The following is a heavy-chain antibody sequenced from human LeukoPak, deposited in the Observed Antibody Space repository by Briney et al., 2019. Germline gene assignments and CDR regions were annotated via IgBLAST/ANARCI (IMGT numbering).Heavy chain of an antibody. V-gene: IGHV4-30-2*01. J-gene: IGHJ5*02. D-gene: IGHD3-10*01. CDR2: IYHSGST. CDR3: ARVYGSGRRSGGNWFDP. Sequence: SQTLSLTCAVSGGSISSGGYSWSGIRQPPGKGLEWIGYIYHSGSTYYNPSLKSRVTISVDRSKNQFSLKLSSVTAADTAVYYCARVYGSGRRSGGNWFDPWGQGTLVTVSS. CDR1: GGSISSGGYS.